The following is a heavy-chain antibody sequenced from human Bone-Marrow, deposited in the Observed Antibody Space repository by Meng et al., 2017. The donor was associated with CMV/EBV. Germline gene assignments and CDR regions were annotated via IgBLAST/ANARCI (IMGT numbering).Heavy chain of an antibody. Sequence: SVKVSCKASGGTFSSYAISWVRQAPGQGLEWMGGIIPILSIANYAQKFQGRVTITADKSTSTAYMELSSLRSEDTAVYYCARDWGEGIAAVSDAFDIWGQGTMVTVSS. CDR3: ARDWGEGIAAVSDAFDI. D-gene: IGHD6-13*01. V-gene: IGHV1-69*10. CDR2: IIPILSIA. CDR1: GGTFSSYA. J-gene: IGHJ3*02.